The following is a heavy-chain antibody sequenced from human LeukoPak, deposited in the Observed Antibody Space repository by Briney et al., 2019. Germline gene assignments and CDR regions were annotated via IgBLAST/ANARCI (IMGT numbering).Heavy chain of an antibody. CDR1: GGSFSGYY. Sequence: SETLSLTCAVYGGSFSGYYWSWIRQPPGKGLEWIGYIYYSGSTYYNPSLKSRVTISVDTSKNQFSLKLSSVTAADTAVYYCARDRSSYYFDYWGQGTLVTVSS. V-gene: IGHV4-59*01. J-gene: IGHJ4*02. CDR2: IYYSGST. D-gene: IGHD6-6*01. CDR3: ARDRSSYYFDY.